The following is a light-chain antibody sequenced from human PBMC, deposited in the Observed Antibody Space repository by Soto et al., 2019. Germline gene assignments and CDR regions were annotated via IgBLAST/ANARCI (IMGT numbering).Light chain of an antibody. CDR2: GAS. V-gene: IGKV3-20*01. CDR3: QQYVTSLRT. CDR1: QSVSSSY. Sequence: EIVLTQSPGTLSLSPGERATLSCRASQSVSSSYLAWCQQKPGQAPRLLIYGASSRATGIPDRFSGSGSGTDFTLTISRLEPEDFAVYYCQQYVTSLRTFGQGTKVEIK. J-gene: IGKJ1*01.